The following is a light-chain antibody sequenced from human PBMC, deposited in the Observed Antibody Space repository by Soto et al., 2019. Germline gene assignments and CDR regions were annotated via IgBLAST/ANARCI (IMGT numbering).Light chain of an antibody. J-gene: IGKJ4*01. CDR1: QSVSSNY. V-gene: IGKV3-20*01. CDR2: DAS. Sequence: IVLTQAPCTLSLSPGERATLSCRASQSVSSNYLAWYQQKPGQAPRLLIYDASSRATGIPDRFSGTGSATDFTLTISRLEPEDFAVYYCQQYGTSPPLTFGGGTKVDIK. CDR3: QQYGTSPPLT.